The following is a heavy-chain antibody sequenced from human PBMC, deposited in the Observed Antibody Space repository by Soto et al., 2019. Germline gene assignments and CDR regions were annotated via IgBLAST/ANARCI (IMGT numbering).Heavy chain of an antibody. Sequence: EVQLVESGGGLVKPGGSLRLSCAASGFTFSSYSMNWVRQAPGKGLEWVSSISSSSSYIYYADSVKGRFTISRDNAKNSLYLQMNSLRAEDTAVYYCASVYDFWSGYFRYGYYYYMDVWGKGTTVTVSS. J-gene: IGHJ6*03. CDR1: GFTFSSYS. D-gene: IGHD3-3*01. CDR2: ISSSSSYI. V-gene: IGHV3-21*01. CDR3: ASVYDFWSGYFRYGYYYYMDV.